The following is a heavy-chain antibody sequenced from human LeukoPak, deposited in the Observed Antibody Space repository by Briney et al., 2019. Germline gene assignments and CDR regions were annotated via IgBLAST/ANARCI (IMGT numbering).Heavy chain of an antibody. D-gene: IGHD2-15*01. CDR1: GYTFTSYG. J-gene: IGHJ4*02. CDR2: ISAYNGNT. V-gene: IGHV1-18*01. Sequence: ASVKVSCKASGYTFTSYGISWVRQAPGQGLEWMGWISAYNGNTNYAQKLQGRVPMTTDTSTSTDYMELRSLRSDDTAVYYCARSVVVVAATGGDGSGRDWGQGTLVTVSS. CDR3: ARSVVVVAATGGDGSGRD.